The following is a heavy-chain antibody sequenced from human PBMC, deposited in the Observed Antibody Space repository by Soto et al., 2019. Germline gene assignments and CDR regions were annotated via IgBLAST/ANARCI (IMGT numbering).Heavy chain of an antibody. Sequence: GASVKVSCKASGYTFTSYAIHWVRQAPGQRLEWMGWINAGNGNTKYPQKFQGRVIITRDTSAGTAYMELRSLRSEDTAVYYCATPIVAFYWGQGTLVTV. J-gene: IGHJ4*02. CDR2: INAGNGNT. D-gene: IGHD5-12*01. CDR1: GYTFTSYA. CDR3: ATPIVAFY. V-gene: IGHV1-3*01.